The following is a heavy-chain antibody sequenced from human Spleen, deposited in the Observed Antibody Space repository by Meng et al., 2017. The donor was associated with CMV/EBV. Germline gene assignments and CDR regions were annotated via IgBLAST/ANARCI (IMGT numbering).Heavy chain of an antibody. J-gene: IGHJ6*02. V-gene: IGHV3-33*06. Sequence: GGSLRLSCAVSGFTFSHYGMHWARQAPGKGLEWVAGIWHDGINKYYGDSVKGRFTLSRDNSKNTLYLQMNSLRAEDTAVYYCAKESGYDFWSGYLGMDVWGQGTTVTVSS. CDR1: GFTFSHYG. D-gene: IGHD3-3*01. CDR2: IWHDGINK. CDR3: AKESGYDFWSGYLGMDV.